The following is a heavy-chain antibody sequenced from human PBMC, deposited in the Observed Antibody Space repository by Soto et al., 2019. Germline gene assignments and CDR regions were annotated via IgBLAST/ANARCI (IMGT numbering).Heavy chain of an antibody. Sequence: QVQLVQSGAEVKKPGASVKVSCKASGYTFTSYGISWVRQAPGQGLEWMGWISAYNGNTNYAQKXQGRVHMTTDXXTXTXXMELRSLRSDDTAVDYCASHLWFGELRSSYYGMDVWGQGTTVTVSS. CDR3: ASHLWFGELRSSYYGMDV. V-gene: IGHV1-18*01. CDR2: ISAYNGNT. J-gene: IGHJ6*02. D-gene: IGHD3-10*01. CDR1: GYTFTSYG.